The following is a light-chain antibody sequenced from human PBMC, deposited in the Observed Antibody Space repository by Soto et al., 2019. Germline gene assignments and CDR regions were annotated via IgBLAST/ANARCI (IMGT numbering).Light chain of an antibody. CDR1: QAIYNY. CDR3: QKFSAVPT. J-gene: IGKJ4*01. V-gene: IGKV1-27*01. CDR2: AAS. Sequence: DIQMTQSPSSLSASVGDRVTITCRASQAIYNYLAWYQQKPGKVPTLLISAASTLQSGVPSRFSGSGSGTDFSLTISSLQPEDVATYYCQKFSAVPTFGGGTKVEI.